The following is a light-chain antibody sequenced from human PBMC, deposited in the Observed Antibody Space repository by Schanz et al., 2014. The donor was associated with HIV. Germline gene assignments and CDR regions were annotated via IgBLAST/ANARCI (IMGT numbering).Light chain of an antibody. CDR3: QRYGPSVT. J-gene: IGKJ4*01. V-gene: IGKV3-11*01. CDR1: QSVRTN. CDR2: GAS. Sequence: EIVLTQSPATLSASPGERATLSCRASQSVRTNLAWYQQKPGQAPRLVIYGASNRATGIPDRFSGSGSGTDFTLTISSLEPEDSAVYYCQRYGPSVTFGGGTKVEIK.